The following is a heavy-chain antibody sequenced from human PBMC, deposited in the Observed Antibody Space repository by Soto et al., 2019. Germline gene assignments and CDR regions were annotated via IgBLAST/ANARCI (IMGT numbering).Heavy chain of an antibody. V-gene: IGHV3-23*01. CDR2: ISGSGYNT. CDR1: GFTFSTYG. D-gene: IGHD3-22*01. Sequence: EVQLLESGGTVVQPGGSLRLSCAASGFTFSTYGVSWVRQAPGKGLEWVSSISGSGYNTFYADSVKGRFTISRDHSNNTVHLLMNNLRADDTALYYCVKQLLSLIVVADAFDIWGQGTMVTVSS. CDR3: VKQLLSLIVVADAFDI. J-gene: IGHJ3*02.